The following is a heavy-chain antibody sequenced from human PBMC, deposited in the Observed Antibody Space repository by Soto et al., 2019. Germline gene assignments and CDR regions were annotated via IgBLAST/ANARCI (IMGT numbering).Heavy chain of an antibody. V-gene: IGHV1-46*01. D-gene: IGHD6-13*01. CDR2: INPSGGST. CDR3: AREGQQLVKKQNWFDP. Sequence: GASVKVSCKASGYTFTSYYMHWVRQAPGQGLEWMGIINPSGGSTSYAQKFQGRVTMTRDTSTSTVYMELSSLRSEDTAVYYCAREGQQLVKKQNWFDPWGQGTLVTVSS. CDR1: GYTFTSYY. J-gene: IGHJ5*02.